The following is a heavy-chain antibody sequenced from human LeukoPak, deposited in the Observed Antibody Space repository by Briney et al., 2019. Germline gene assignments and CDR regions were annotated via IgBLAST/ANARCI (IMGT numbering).Heavy chain of an antibody. CDR3: ARGAGFDY. CDR2: FYYSGST. V-gene: IGHV4-59*01. CDR1: GGSISSYY. Sequence: PSETLSLTCTVSGGSISSYYWSWIRQPPGKGLEWIGYFYYSGSTNYNPSLKSRVTISVDTSKNQFSLKLSSVTAADTAVYYCARGAGFDYWGQGTLVTVSS. J-gene: IGHJ4*02.